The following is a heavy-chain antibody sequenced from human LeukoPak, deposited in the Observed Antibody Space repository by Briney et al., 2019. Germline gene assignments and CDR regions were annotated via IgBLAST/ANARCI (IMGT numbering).Heavy chain of an antibody. CDR1: GGSISSGDYY. J-gene: IGHJ4*02. CDR2: IYYSGST. V-gene: IGHV4-39*01. D-gene: IGHD4-17*01. CDR3: ARHFDYGADFDY. Sequence: SETLSLTCTVSGGSISSGDYYWGWIRQPPGKGLEWIGSIYYSGSTYYNPSLKSRVTISVDTSKNQFSLKLSSVTAADTAVYYCARHFDYGADFDYWGQGTLVTVSS.